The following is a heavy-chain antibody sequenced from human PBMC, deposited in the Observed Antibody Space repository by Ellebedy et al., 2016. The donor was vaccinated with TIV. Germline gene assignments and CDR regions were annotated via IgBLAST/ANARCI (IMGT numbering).Heavy chain of an antibody. D-gene: IGHD3-10*01. Sequence: SETLSLTXTVSGGSISSYYWSWIRQPPGKGLEWIGYIYYSGSTNYNPSLKSRVTISVDTSKNQFSLKLSSVTAADTAVYYCAGGESSLDYGSGSYSFDYWGQGTLVTVSS. CDR1: GGSISSYY. J-gene: IGHJ4*02. CDR3: AGGESSLDYGSGSYSFDY. V-gene: IGHV4-59*08. CDR2: IYYSGST.